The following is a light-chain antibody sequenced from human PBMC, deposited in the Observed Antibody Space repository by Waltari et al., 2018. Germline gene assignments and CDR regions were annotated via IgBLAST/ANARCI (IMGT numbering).Light chain of an antibody. Sequence: EIVMTQSPATLSVSPGERATLSCRASQGVSSNLAWYQQKRGQAPKVLIYGASTRATGIPARFSGSGSGTEFTLIISSLQSEDSADYYCQQYYNWPPQFGQGTKLEIK. J-gene: IGKJ2*01. V-gene: IGKV3-15*01. CDR3: QQYYNWPPQ. CDR2: GAS. CDR1: QGVSSN.